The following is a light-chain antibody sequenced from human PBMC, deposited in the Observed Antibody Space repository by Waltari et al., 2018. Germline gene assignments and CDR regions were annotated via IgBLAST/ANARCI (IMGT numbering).Light chain of an antibody. J-gene: IGKJ3*01. CDR3: QKYNNAPLT. Sequence: DIQMIQSPSSLSASVGDRVTITCRASQGISNYLAWYQHKPGKVPKLLIYAASTLRSGVPSRFSGSGSGTDFTLTVTSLQPEDVATYYCQKYNNAPLTFGPGTKVEIK. V-gene: IGKV1-27*01. CDR1: QGISNY. CDR2: AAS.